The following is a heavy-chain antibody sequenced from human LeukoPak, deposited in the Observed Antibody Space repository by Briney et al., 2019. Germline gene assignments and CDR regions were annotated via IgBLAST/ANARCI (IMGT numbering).Heavy chain of an antibody. V-gene: IGHV1-69*13. D-gene: IGHD2-15*01. CDR3: ARGGIAATGPDAFDI. CDR1: GGTFSSYA. Sequence: ASVKVSCTASGGTFSSYAISWVRQAPGQGLEWMGGIIPIFGTANYAQKFQGRVTITADESTSTAYMELSSLRSEDTAVYYCARGGIAATGPDAFDIWGQGTMVTVSS. J-gene: IGHJ3*02. CDR2: IIPIFGTA.